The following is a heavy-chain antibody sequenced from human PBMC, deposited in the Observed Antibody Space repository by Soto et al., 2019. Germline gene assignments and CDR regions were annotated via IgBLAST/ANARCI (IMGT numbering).Heavy chain of an antibody. D-gene: IGHD3-9*01. CDR1: GFTFSSYA. CDR2: ISYDGSNK. J-gene: IGHJ4*02. CDR3: ARAYYDILTGYYGY. Sequence: GGSLRLSCAASGFTFSSYAMHWVRQAPGKGLEWVAVISYDGSNKYYADSVKGRFTISRDNSKNTLYLQMNSLRAEDTAVYYCARAYYDILTGYYGYWGQGTLVTVSS. V-gene: IGHV3-30-3*01.